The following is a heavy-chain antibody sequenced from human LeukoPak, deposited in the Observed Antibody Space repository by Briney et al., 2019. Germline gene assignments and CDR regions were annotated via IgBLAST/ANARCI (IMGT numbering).Heavy chain of an antibody. D-gene: IGHD3-10*02. Sequence: SQTLSLTCTVSGGSISSGSYYWNWIRQPAGKGLEWIGRIYASGSTNYNPPLKSRVTISVDTSKNQFSLRLSSVTAADTAVYYCARQFMLRAFDIWGQGTMVTVSS. CDR2: IYASGST. V-gene: IGHV4-61*02. J-gene: IGHJ3*02. CDR1: GGSISSGSYY. CDR3: ARQFMLRAFDI.